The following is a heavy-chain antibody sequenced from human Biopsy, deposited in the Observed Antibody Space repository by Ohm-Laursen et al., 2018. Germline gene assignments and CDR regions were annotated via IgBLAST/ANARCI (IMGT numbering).Heavy chain of an antibody. CDR2: NIPILGTG. D-gene: IGHD3-9*01. V-gene: IGHV1-69*06. J-gene: IGHJ1*01. CDR1: GGTFSIYG. CDR3: ATKLTGYFHH. Sequence: SVKVSCKAPGGTFSIYGVNWVRQAPGQGLEWLGGNIPILGTGNYAQKFQDRVTVAADTSTSTATMELRSLRSDDTAVYYCATKLTGYFHHWGQGTLVIVSS.